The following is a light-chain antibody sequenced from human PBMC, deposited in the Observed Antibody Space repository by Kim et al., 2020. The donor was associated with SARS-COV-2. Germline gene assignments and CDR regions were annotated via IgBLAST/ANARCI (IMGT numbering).Light chain of an antibody. Sequence: DIQMTQSPSSMSASVGDRVTITCRASQDITNYLGWFQQKPGKVPKRLMYAAFSLQSGVPSRFSGSGSGTEFTLTISSLQPEDIATYYCLQHKNFPQTFGQGTKLEI. CDR3: LQHKNFPQT. CDR1: QDITNY. CDR2: AAF. V-gene: IGKV1-17*03. J-gene: IGKJ2*01.